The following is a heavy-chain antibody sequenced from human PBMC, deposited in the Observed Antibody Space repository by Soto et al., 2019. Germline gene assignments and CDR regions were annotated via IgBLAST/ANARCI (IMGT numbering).Heavy chain of an antibody. CDR1: GFTFSSYA. D-gene: IGHD4-17*01. J-gene: IGHJ2*01. CDR2: ISGSGGST. V-gene: IGHV3-23*01. Sequence: VQLLESGGGLVQPGGSLRLSCAASGFTFSSYAMSCVRQAPGKGLEWVSAISGSGGSTYYAASVKGRFTISRDNSKNRLYLQMNSLRAEDTAVYYCAKAYGDYGGSLWGRGTLVTVSS. CDR3: AKAYGDYGGSL.